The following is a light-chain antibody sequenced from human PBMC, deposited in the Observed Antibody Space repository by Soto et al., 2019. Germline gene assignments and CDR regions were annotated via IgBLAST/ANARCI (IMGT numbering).Light chain of an antibody. CDR3: SSYAGINNVI. J-gene: IGLJ2*01. Sequence: QSALTQPPSASGSPGQSVTIPSPPTTSHVGGYDYVSWYQQQSGEAPKLIIYEVTNRPSGVPDRFSGSKSGNTASLTVSGLQAEDEADYYCSSYAGINNVIFGAGTKLTVL. CDR2: EVT. CDR1: TSHVGGYDY. V-gene: IGLV2-8*01.